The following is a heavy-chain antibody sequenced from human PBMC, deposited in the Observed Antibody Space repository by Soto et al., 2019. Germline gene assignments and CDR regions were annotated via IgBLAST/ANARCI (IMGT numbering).Heavy chain of an antibody. J-gene: IGHJ3*02. CDR2: INPTGTMT. CDR3: ARDTGYDHDAFDI. D-gene: IGHD5-12*01. CDR1: GHTFITIYY. V-gene: IGHV1-46*01. Sequence: ASVKVSCKASGHTFITIYYTHWVRQAPGQGLEWMGIINPTGTMTKYSERFQGRLTMTRDTSTSTDYMELSTLTSEDTAVYFCARDTGYDHDAFDIWGQGTMVTVS.